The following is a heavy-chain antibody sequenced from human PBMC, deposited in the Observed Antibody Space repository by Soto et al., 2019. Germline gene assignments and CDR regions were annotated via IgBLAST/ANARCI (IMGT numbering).Heavy chain of an antibody. V-gene: IGHV4-30-2*01. D-gene: IGHD6-19*01. Sequence: ASETLSLTCNMSGDSYSISTYSWSWIRQPPGKALQWIGFIYQSGVTSYNPSLASRVSISLDRSNNQCSLKLKSVTAADTAVYFCAGMPYTSGLRFDPWGPGTLVTVSS. CDR1: GDSYSISTYS. CDR3: AGMPYTSGLRFDP. J-gene: IGHJ5*02. CDR2: IYQSGVT.